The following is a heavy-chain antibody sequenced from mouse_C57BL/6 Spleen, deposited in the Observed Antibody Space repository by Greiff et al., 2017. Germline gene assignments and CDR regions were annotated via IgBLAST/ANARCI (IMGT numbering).Heavy chain of an antibody. Sequence: QVQLQQPGAELVMPGASVKLSCKASGYTFTSYWMHWVKQRPGQGLEWIGEIDPSDSYTNYNQKFKGKSTLTVDKSSSTAYMQLSSLASEDSAVYYCARYGDDYDGFAYWGQGTLVTVSA. CDR3: ARYGDDYDGFAY. CDR2: IDPSDSYT. CDR1: GYTFTSYW. V-gene: IGHV1-69*01. D-gene: IGHD2-4*01. J-gene: IGHJ3*01.